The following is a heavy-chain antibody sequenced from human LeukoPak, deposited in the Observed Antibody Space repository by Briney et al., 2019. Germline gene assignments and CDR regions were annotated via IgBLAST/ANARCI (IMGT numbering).Heavy chain of an antibody. CDR2: IYWNDDK. D-gene: IGHD3-22*01. CDR3: AHVPAHYWWEGGYSPYFGY. Sequence: ESGPTLVKPTETLTLTCTFTGFSLTTSGVGVGWFRQPPRKALEWLAPIYWNDDKHYSPSLSSRLTITKDTSKNQVVLTLTNMDPVDTASYYCAHVPAHYWWEGGYSPYFGYWGQGTLVTVSS. V-gene: IGHV2-5*01. CDR1: GFSLTTSGVG. J-gene: IGHJ4*02.